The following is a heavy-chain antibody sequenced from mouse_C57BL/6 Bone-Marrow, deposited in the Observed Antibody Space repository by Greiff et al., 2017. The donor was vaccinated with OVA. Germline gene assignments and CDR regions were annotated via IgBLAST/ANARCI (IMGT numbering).Heavy chain of an antibody. CDR2: INPSTGGT. Sequence: VQLKESGPELVKPGASVKISCKASGYSFTGYYMNWVKQSPEKSLEWIGEINPSTGGTTYNQKFKAKATLTVDKSSSTAYMQLKSLTSEDSAVYYCARGGTGPFADWGQGTLVTVSA. D-gene: IGHD4-1*01. CDR1: GYSFTGYY. V-gene: IGHV1-42*01. J-gene: IGHJ3*01. CDR3: ARGGTGPFAD.